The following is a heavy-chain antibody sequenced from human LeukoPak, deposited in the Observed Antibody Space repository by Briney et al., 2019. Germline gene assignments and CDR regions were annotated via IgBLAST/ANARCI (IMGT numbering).Heavy chain of an antibody. CDR1: GFTFSSCS. J-gene: IGHJ4*02. V-gene: IGHV3-48*02. D-gene: IGHD4-23*01. CDR3: ARDPLNDYGANPGY. Sequence: GGSLRLSCAASGFTFSSCSMNWVRQAPGKGLEWISYISSSSSTIDYADSVKGRFTISRDNAKNSLYLQMNSLRDEDTAVYYCARDPLNDYGANPGYWGQGTLVTVSS. CDR2: ISSSSSTI.